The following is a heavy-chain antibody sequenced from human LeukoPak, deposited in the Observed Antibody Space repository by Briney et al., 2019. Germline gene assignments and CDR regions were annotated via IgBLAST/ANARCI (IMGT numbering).Heavy chain of an antibody. CDR1: GFTFSSYS. CDR2: ISSSSSYI. V-gene: IGHV3-21*01. D-gene: IGHD3-22*01. CDR3: ARALIPYYDSSDDAFDI. Sequence: PGGSLRLSWAASGFTFSSYSMNWVRQAPGKGLEWVSSISSSSSYIYYADSVKGRFTISRDNAKNSLYLQMNSLRAEDTAVYYCARALIPYYDSSDDAFDIWGQGTMVTVSS. J-gene: IGHJ3*02.